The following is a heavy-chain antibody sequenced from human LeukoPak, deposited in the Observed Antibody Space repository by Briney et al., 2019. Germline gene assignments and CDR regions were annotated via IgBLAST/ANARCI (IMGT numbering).Heavy chain of an antibody. CDR1: GFTFSSYG. D-gene: IGHD6-19*01. CDR2: ISYDGSNK. J-gene: IGHJ5*02. CDR3: ARVGGLVAVAQGYNWFDP. V-gene: IGHV3-30*03. Sequence: GGSLRLSCAASGFTFSSYGMHWVRQAPGKGLEWVAVISYDGSNKYYADSVKGRFTISRDNSKNTLYLQMNSLRAEDTAVYYCARVGGLVAVAQGYNWFDPWGQGTLVTVSS.